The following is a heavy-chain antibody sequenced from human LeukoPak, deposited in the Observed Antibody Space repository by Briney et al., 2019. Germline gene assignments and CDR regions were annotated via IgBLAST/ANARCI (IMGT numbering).Heavy chain of an antibody. CDR1: GFTFSDYY. D-gene: IGHD1/OR15-1a*01. CDR2: ISSSSSYI. CDR3: ASNGAYGNNYFDY. J-gene: IGHJ4*02. Sequence: PGGSLRLSCAASGFTFSDYYMSWIRQAPGKGLEWVSSISSSSSYIYYADSVKGRFTISRDNAKNSLYLQMNSLRAEDTAVYYCASNGAYGNNYFDYWGQGTLVTVSS. V-gene: IGHV3-11*06.